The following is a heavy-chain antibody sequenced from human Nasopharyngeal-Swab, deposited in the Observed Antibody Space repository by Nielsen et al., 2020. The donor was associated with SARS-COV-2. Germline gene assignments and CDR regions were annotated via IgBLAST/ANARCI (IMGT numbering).Heavy chain of an antibody. V-gene: IGHV3-30*03. D-gene: IGHD6-6*01. CDR3: ARAAEYSSSVTPESTIIATTDCDY. CDR1: GFTFSSYG. CDR2: ISYDGSNK. Sequence: GESLKISCAASGFTFSSYGMHWVRQAPGKGLEWVAVISYDGSNKYYADSVKGRFTISRDNSKNTLYLQMNSLRAEDTAVYYCARAAEYSSSVTPESTIIATTDCDYWGQGTLVTVAS. J-gene: IGHJ4*02.